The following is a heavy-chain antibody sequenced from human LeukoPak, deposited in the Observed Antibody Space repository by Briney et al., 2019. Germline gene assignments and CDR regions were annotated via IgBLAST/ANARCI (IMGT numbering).Heavy chain of an antibody. J-gene: IGHJ2*01. Sequence: GASVKVSCKASGYTFTTYAIHWVRQAPGQRLEWMGWINAGNGNTKYSQKFQGRVTITRDTYANIVYMELSSLRSEDTAVYYCARDRGSSSFFDLWGRGTLVTVSS. D-gene: IGHD6-6*01. CDR3: ARDRGSSSFFDL. CDR1: GYTFTTYA. CDR2: INAGNGNT. V-gene: IGHV1-3*01.